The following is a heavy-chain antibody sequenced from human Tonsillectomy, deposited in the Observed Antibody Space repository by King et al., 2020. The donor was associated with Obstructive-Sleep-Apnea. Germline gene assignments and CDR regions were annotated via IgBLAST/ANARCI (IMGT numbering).Heavy chain of an antibody. D-gene: IGHD5-12*01. CDR2: IKQDGSEK. J-gene: IGHJ4*02. CDR3: ARGGYSDYGLGY. Sequence: VQLVESGGTLVQPGGSLRLSCAASGFTFTSYWMSWVRQAPGERLEWVANIKQDGSEKYYLDSVRGRFTISRDNAKNSRYLQMNSLRAEDTAVYYCARGGYSDYGLGYWGQGTLVTVSS. V-gene: IGHV3-7*01. CDR1: GFTFTSYW.